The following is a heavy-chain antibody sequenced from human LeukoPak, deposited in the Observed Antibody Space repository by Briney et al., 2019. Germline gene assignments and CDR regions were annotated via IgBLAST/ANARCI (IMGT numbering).Heavy chain of an antibody. V-gene: IGHV3-7*01. Sequence: QPGGSLRLSCAASGFTFSTYGMHWVRQAPGKGLEWVANIKQDGSEKYYVDSVKGRFTISRDNAKNSLYLQMNSLRAEDTAVYYCARNAAPRVLRYFDWLLGNYYYYYMDVWGKGTTVTISS. CDR3: ARNAAPRVLRYFDWLLGNYYYYYMDV. CDR1: GFTFSTYG. CDR2: IKQDGSEK. J-gene: IGHJ6*03. D-gene: IGHD3-9*01.